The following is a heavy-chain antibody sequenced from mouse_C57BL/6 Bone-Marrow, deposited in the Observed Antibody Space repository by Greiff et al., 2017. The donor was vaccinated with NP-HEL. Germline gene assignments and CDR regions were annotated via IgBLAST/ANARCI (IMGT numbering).Heavy chain of an antibody. CDR2: IYPGSGST. D-gene: IGHD1-1*01. J-gene: IGHJ4*01. CDR1: GYTFTSYW. CDR3: ARTPTTVHYAMDY. V-gene: IGHV1-55*01. Sequence: VQLQQPGAELVKPGASVKMSCKASGYTFTSYWITWVKQRPGQGLEWIGDIYPGSGSTNYNEKFKSKATLTVDTSSSTAYMQLSSLTSEDSAVYYCARTPTTVHYAMDYWGQGTSVTVSS.